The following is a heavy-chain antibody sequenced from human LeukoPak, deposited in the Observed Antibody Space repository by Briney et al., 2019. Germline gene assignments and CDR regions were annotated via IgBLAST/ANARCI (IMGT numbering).Heavy chain of an antibody. CDR1: GFTFDDYA. CDR2: ISWNSGSI. D-gene: IGHD2-15*01. J-gene: IGHJ4*02. CDR3: AKEIGGYCSGGSCYSGGSFDY. V-gene: IGHV3-9*01. Sequence: PGRSLRLSCAASGFTFDDYAMHWVRQAPGEGLEWVSGISWNSGSIGYADSVKGRFTISRDNAKNSLYLQMNSLRAEDTALYYCAKEIGGYCSGGSCYSGGSFDYWGQGTLVTVSS.